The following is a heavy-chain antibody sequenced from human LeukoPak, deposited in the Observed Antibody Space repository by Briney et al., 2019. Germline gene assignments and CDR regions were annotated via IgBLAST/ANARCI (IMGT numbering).Heavy chain of an antibody. CDR2: VRVGGTNE. J-gene: IGHJ3*02. CDR3: ARDPNGDYIGAFEM. Sequence: GGSLRLSRTASGFTFSAYAMMWVRQPAGKGPEWVSAVRVGGTNEFYADSVKGRFRISRDNSKDTLFLQMNSRRAENTAVYYCARDPNGDYIGAFEMSGPRTMVTASS. V-gene: IGHV3-23*01. D-gene: IGHD4-17*01. CDR1: GFTFSAYA.